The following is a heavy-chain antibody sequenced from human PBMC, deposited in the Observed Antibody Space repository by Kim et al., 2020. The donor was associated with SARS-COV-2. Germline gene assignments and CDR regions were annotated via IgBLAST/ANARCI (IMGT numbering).Heavy chain of an antibody. D-gene: IGHD5-18*01. Sequence: GESLKISCAASGFTFSNAWMSWVRQAPGKGLEWVGRIKSKTDGGTTDYAAPVKGRFTISRDDSKNTLYLQMNSLKTEDTAVYYCTTSTWIQLWLRDYWGQGTLVTVSS. CDR2: IKSKTDGGTT. V-gene: IGHV3-15*01. J-gene: IGHJ4*02. CDR3: TTSTWIQLWLRDY. CDR1: GFTFSNAW.